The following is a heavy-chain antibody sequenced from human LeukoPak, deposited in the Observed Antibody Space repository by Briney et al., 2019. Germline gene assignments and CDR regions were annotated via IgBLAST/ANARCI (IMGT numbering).Heavy chain of an antibody. Sequence: SETLSLTCAVYGGPFSGYYWSWIRQPPGKGLEWIGEINHSGSTNYNPSLKSRVTISVDTSKNQFSLKLSSVTAADTAVYYCARIAARRHFDYWGQGTLVTVSS. CDR3: ARIAARRHFDY. V-gene: IGHV4-34*01. CDR2: INHSGST. D-gene: IGHD6-6*01. J-gene: IGHJ4*02. CDR1: GGPFSGYY.